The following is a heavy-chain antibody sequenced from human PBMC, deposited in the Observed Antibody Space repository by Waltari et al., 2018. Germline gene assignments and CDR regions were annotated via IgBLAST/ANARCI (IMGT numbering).Heavy chain of an antibody. CDR2: VGWHGGYT. J-gene: IGHJ4*02. CDR1: GFTFEDYA. Sequence: EVQLVESGGVVVQPGGSLRLSCAASGFTFEDYAMHWVRQAPGKGLEWVALVGWHGGYTYYADSVKGRFTISRDNSKNALYLQMNSLTTEDTAFYYCAKDSGAYCSSNTCSGYFDYWGRGTLVTVSS. D-gene: IGHD2-2*01. V-gene: IGHV3-43D*03. CDR3: AKDSGAYCSSNTCSGYFDY.